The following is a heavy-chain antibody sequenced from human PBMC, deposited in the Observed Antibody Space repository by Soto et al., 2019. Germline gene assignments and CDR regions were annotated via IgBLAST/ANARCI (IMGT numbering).Heavy chain of an antibody. CDR1: GFTFSTYS. D-gene: IGHD3-10*01. V-gene: IGHV3-48*01. J-gene: IGHJ3*02. Sequence: EVQLVESGGGLVQPGGSLRLSCAASGFTFSTYSINWVRQAPGKGLEWVSYISSSTRIIYFADSVKGRFTISRDNAKNSLYLKMNSLRADDTAVYYCARDLPIYGGAFDIWGQGTMVTVSS. CDR2: ISSSTRII. CDR3: ARDLPIYGGAFDI.